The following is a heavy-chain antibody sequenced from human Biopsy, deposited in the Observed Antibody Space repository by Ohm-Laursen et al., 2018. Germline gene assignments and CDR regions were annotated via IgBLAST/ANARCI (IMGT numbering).Heavy chain of an antibody. Sequence: PSDTLSLTCTVSGDSISSGGHYWSWIRQFPGKGLEWIAYIYHTGSTYYNPSLKSRLSIAIDTSKNQFSVSLRSVTAADTAVYFCARDLHGRGPNWGASTGVVDLWGHGTAVTVSS. CDR3: ARDLHGRGPNWGASTGVVDL. CDR2: IYHTGST. J-gene: IGHJ3*01. V-gene: IGHV4-31*03. CDR1: GDSISSGGHY. D-gene: IGHD1-26*01.